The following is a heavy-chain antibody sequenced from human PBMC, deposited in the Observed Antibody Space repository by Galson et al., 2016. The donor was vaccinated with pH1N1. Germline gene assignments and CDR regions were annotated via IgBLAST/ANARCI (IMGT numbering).Heavy chain of an antibody. V-gene: IGHV1-69*13. Sequence: SVKVSCKASGDTFSSSAISWVRQAPGQGLEWMGGIIPIYGTADYAQKFQGRVTITAYDSTSTAYMELNSLRSEDTAVYYCASRPVVVSDRYYYFYDLDVWGQGPTVTVSS. D-gene: IGHD2-21*01. CDR3: ASRPVVVSDRYYYFYDLDV. CDR1: GDTFSSSA. J-gene: IGHJ6*02. CDR2: IIPIYGTA.